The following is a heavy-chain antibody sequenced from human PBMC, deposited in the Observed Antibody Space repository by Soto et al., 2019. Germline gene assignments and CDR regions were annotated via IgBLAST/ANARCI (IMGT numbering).Heavy chain of an antibody. Sequence: GVSLRLSCAASGFTFSSYAMNWVRQAPGKGLEWVSAITNSGDSTYYADSVKGRFTISRDNSENTLYLQMNSLRAEDTAVYYCARVTTLLGSFYGMDVWGQGTTVTVSS. CDR1: GFTFSSYA. CDR3: ARVTTLLGSFYGMDV. D-gene: IGHD4-4*01. J-gene: IGHJ6*02. CDR2: ITNSGDST. V-gene: IGHV3-23*01.